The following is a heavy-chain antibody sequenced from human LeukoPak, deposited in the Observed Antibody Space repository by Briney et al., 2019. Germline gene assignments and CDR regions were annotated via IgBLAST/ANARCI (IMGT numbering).Heavy chain of an antibody. D-gene: IGHD3-3*01. Sequence: ASVKVSCKTSGYTFTSYYMHWVRQAPGQGLEWMGIINPSGGSTSYAQKFQGRVTMTRDTSTSTVYMELSSPRSEDTAVYYCARGDYDFWSGYYTGNWFDPWGQGTLVTVSS. CDR2: INPSGGST. V-gene: IGHV1-46*03. J-gene: IGHJ5*02. CDR1: GYTFTSYY. CDR3: ARGDYDFWSGYYTGNWFDP.